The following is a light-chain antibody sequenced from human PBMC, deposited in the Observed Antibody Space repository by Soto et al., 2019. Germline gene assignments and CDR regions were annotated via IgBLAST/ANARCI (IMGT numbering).Light chain of an antibody. CDR3: AAWDDSLNGVV. CDR1: SSNIGSKT. CDR2: SNN. V-gene: IGLV1-44*01. Sequence: QSVLTQPPSASGTPGQRVTISCSGRSSNIGSKTVNWYQQLPGTAPKLLIYSNNQRPSGVPDRFSGSKSGTSASLAISGLQSEDEADYYCAAWDDSLNGVVFGGGTKLTFL. J-gene: IGLJ3*02.